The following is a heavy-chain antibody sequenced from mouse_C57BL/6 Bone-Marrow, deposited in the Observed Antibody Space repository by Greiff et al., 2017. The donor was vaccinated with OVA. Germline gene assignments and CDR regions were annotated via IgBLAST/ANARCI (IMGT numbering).Heavy chain of an antibody. V-gene: IGHV1-69*01. J-gene: IGHJ1*03. D-gene: IGHD1-1*01. CDR3: ARSNYGFSYWYFDV. CDR1: GYTFTSYW. Sequence: QVQLKQPGAELVMPGASVKLSCKASGYTFTSYWMHWVKQRPGQGLEWIGEIDPSDSYTNYNQKFKGKSTLTVDKSSSTAYMQLSSLTSEDSAVYYCARSNYGFSYWYFDVWGTGTTVTVSS. CDR2: IDPSDSYT.